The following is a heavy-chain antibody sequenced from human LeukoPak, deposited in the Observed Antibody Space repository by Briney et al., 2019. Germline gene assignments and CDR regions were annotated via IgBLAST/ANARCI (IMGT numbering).Heavy chain of an antibody. Sequence: GASVKVSCQASGYTLTGYDMHWVRQAPGQGLEWMGIINPTGGSTTYAQKFQGRVTMTRDTSTSTVYMELSSLRSDDTAVYYCARTAARRFDYWGQGTLVTVSS. J-gene: IGHJ4*02. V-gene: IGHV1-46*01. CDR2: INPTGGST. CDR1: GYTLTGYD. D-gene: IGHD6-6*01. CDR3: ARTAARRFDY.